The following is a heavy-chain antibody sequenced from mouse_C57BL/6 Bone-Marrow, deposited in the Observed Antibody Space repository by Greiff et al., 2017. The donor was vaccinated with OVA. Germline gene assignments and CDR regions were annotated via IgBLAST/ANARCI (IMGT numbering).Heavy chain of an antibody. CDR1: GYTFTSYW. D-gene: IGHD2-4*01. Sequence: VQLQQSGTVLARPGASVKLSCKTSGYTFTSYWMHWVKQRPGQGLEWIGAIYPGNSGTSYNQKFKGKATLTVVTSSSTAYMQLSSLTYEDSAVYDCAYYDCAEGFFDYWGQGTTLTVSS. V-gene: IGHV1-5*01. CDR3: AYYDCAEGFFDY. CDR2: IYPGNSGT. J-gene: IGHJ2*01.